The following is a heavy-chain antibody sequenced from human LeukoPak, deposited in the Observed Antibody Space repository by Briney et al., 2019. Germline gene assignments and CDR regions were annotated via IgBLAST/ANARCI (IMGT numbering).Heavy chain of an antibody. D-gene: IGHD4-17*01. CDR1: GFTFSSYE. V-gene: IGHV3-48*03. Sequence: PGGSLRLSCAASGFTFSSYEMNWVRQAPGKGLEWVSYITSSGNTIYYADSVKGRFTISRDNAKNSLYLQMNSLRAKDTAVYYCARLTTMTTTGGPFDYWGQGTLVTVSS. J-gene: IGHJ4*02. CDR3: ARLTTMTTTGGPFDY. CDR2: ITSSGNTI.